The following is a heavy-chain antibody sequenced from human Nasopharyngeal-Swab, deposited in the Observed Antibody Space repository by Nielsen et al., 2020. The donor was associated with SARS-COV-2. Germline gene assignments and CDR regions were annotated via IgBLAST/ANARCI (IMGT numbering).Heavy chain of an antibody. Sequence: GESLKISCEASGFTFSDAWMSWVRQAPGKGLEWVGRIKSETDGGTTDYAAPVKGRFTISRDDSKNTLHLQLNSLNTEDTAMYYCVTDFGGFWGQGTLVTVSS. J-gene: IGHJ4*02. CDR2: IKSETDGGTT. D-gene: IGHD3-16*01. V-gene: IGHV3-15*01. CDR1: GFTFSDAW. CDR3: VTDFGGF.